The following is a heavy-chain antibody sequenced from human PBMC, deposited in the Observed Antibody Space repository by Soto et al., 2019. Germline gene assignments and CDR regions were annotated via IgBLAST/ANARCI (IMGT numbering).Heavy chain of an antibody. Sequence: QVQLQESGPGLVKPSQTLSLSCNVYGVSVSSGDYYWSWIRQHAGGGLERNGYIDRRGRTYNKPSRRGRVIMSVDTSTNQIYLRLLSVTAADTAMYYCARDSGGNSENYYGLDVWGHGTTVTVSS. J-gene: IGHJ6*02. CDR3: ARDSGGNSENYYGLDV. D-gene: IGHD1-1*01. CDR2: IDRRGRT. CDR1: GVSVSSGDYY. V-gene: IGHV4-31*03.